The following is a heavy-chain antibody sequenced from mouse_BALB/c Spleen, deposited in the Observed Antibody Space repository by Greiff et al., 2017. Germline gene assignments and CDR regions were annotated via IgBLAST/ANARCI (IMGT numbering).Heavy chain of an antibody. J-gene: IGHJ4*01. D-gene: IGHD1-2*01. CDR1: GYSFTGYY. CDR3: ARDYGCGYYAMDY. V-gene: IGHV1S34*01. Sequence: LVKPGASVKISCKASGYSFTGYYMHWVKQSHGKSLEWIGYISCYNGATSYNQKFKGKATFTVDTSSSTAYMQFNSLTSEDSAVYYCARDYGCGYYAMDYWGQGTSVTVSS. CDR2: ISCYNGAT.